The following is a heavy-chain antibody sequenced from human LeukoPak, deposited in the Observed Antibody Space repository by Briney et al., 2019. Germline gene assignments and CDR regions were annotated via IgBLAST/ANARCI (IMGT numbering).Heavy chain of an antibody. D-gene: IGHD3-10*01. CDR3: AKVWTPIVGWFGDPPSYFDL. Sequence: GGSLRLSCAASGFTFSSYGIHWVRQAPEKGLEWVSAISGSGGSTYYADSVKGRFTISRDNSKNTLYLQMNSLRAEDTAVYYCAKVWTPIVGWFGDPPSYFDLWGRGTLVTVSS. CDR2: ISGSGGST. CDR1: GFTFSSYG. V-gene: IGHV3-23*01. J-gene: IGHJ2*01.